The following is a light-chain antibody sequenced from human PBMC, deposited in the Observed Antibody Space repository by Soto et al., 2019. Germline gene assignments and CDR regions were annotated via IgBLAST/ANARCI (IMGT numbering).Light chain of an antibody. J-gene: IGKJ3*01. CDR2: GAS. CDR3: QQYNNWPRT. Sequence: VMTQAPATLSVSPGERATLSFRASQTINNNVAWYQLKDGQVPRLVIYGASTRATDIPARFSGSGSGTEFTLTISSLQSEDFAEYHCQQYNNWPRTFGPGTKVDIK. V-gene: IGKV3-15*01. CDR1: QTINNN.